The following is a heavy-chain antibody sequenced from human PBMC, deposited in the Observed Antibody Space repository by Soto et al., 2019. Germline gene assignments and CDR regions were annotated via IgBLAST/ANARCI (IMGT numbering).Heavy chain of an antibody. CDR2: IAGDGGNM. V-gene: IGHV3-30-3*01. Sequence: QAELVESGGGAVQPGRSLRLSCAASGFIFSDYALMWVRQAPGQGLEWVAVIAGDGGNMYHAESVKGRFTISRDDCKNTAYMEVNCLRNDDTAVYYGARIRDGGGHTWAVDVWGRGTVVAVSS. CDR3: ARIRDGGGHTWAVDV. D-gene: IGHD2-15*01. J-gene: IGHJ2*01. CDR1: GFIFSDYA.